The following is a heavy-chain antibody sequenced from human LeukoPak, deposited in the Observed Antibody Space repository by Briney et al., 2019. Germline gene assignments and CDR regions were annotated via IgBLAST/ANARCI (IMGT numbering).Heavy chain of an antibody. J-gene: IGHJ4*02. D-gene: IGHD2-21*02. Sequence: GRSLRLSCAASGFTFSSYGMHWVRQAPGKGLEWVAVIWYDGSNKYYADSVKDRFTISRDNSKNTLYLQMNSLRAEDTAVYYCARIRNCGGDCYLIDYWGQGTLVTVSS. CDR3: ARIRNCGGDCYLIDY. V-gene: IGHV3-33*01. CDR1: GFTFSSYG. CDR2: IWYDGSNK.